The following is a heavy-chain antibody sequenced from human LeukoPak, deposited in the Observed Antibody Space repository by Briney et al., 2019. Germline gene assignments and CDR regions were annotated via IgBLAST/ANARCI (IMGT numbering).Heavy chain of an antibody. D-gene: IGHD3-10*01. Sequence: PSETLSLTCAVYGGSFSGYYWSWIRQPPGKGLEWIGEINHSGSTNYNPSLKSRVTISVDTSKNQFSLNLSSVTAADSAVYYCARGRGGYGSGGKYYYYMDVWGKGTTVTVSS. V-gene: IGHV4-34*01. CDR3: ARGRGGYGSGGKYYYYMDV. J-gene: IGHJ6*03. CDR2: INHSGST. CDR1: GGSFSGYY.